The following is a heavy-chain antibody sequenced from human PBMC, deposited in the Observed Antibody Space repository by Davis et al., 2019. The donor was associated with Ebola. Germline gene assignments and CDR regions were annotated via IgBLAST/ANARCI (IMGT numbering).Heavy chain of an antibody. J-gene: IGHJ4*02. CDR2: ISGSGGST. V-gene: IGHV3-23*01. D-gene: IGHD3-22*01. CDR1: GFTFSSYA. CDR3: AKKGPGRADVYHSSEFDS. Sequence: GESLKISCAASGFTFSSYAMSWVRQAPGKGLEWVSAISGSGGSTYYADSVKGRFTISRDNSKNTLYLQMNSLRAEDTAVYYCAKKGPGRADVYHSSEFDSWSQGTLVTVSS.